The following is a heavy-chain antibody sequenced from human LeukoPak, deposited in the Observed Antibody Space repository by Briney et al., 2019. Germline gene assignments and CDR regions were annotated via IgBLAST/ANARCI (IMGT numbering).Heavy chain of an antibody. J-gene: IGHJ3*02. CDR3: ARDPTAVTKGLDI. Sequence: SETLSLTCTVSGDSFSSHYWSWVRQPPGRGLEWIGYVSYIGSTNYNPSLKSRVTISVDTSKNQFSLKLSSVTAADTAVCYCARDPTAVTKGLDIWGQGTMVTVSS. CDR2: VSYIGST. V-gene: IGHV4-59*11. D-gene: IGHD4-17*01. CDR1: GDSFSSHY.